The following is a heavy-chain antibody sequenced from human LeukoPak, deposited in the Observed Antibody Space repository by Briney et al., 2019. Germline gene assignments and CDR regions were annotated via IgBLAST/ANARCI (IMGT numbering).Heavy chain of an antibody. J-gene: IGHJ3*02. Sequence: GGSLRLSCAASGFTFSSYSMNWVRQAPGKRLEWVSSISSSSSYIYYADSVKGRFTISRDNAKNSLYLQMNSLRAEDTAVYYCARDSGHSSGWYSPRVNAFDIWGQGTMVTVSS. V-gene: IGHV3-21*01. D-gene: IGHD6-19*01. CDR3: ARDSGHSSGWYSPRVNAFDI. CDR1: GFTFSSYS. CDR2: ISSSSSYI.